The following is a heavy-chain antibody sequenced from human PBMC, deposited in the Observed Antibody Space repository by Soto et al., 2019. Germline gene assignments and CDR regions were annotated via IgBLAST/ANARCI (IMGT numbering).Heavy chain of an antibody. D-gene: IGHD3-22*01. CDR3: ARAIGPTLFDY. J-gene: IGHJ4*02. V-gene: IGHV3-13*04. CDR2: IGTAGDT. CDR1: GFTFSSYD. Sequence: PGGSLRLSCSASGFTFSSYDMHWVRQGPGKGLEWVSAIGTAGDTNYAGSVKGRFTISRENAKNSLYLQMNSLRAGDTAIYFCARAIGPTLFDYWGQGTL.